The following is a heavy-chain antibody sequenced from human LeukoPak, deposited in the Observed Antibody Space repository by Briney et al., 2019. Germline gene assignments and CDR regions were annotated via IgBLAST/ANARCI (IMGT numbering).Heavy chain of an antibody. CDR2: INHSGST. CDR3: ARGRGIAARAFGY. CDR1: GGSISSYY. Sequence: PSETLSLTCTVSGGSISSYYWSWIRQPPGKGLEWIGEINHSGSTNYNPSLKSRVTISVDTSKNQFSLKLSSVTAADTAVYYCARGRGIAARAFGYWGQGTLVTVSS. D-gene: IGHD6-6*01. J-gene: IGHJ4*02. V-gene: IGHV4-34*01.